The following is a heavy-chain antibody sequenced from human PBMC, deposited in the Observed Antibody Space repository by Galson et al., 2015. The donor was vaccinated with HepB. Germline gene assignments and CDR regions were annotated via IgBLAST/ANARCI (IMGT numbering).Heavy chain of an antibody. CDR3: ARDLGPAYYYDSSGYYTTVGFDP. Sequence: SCKASGGTFSSYAISWVRQAPGQGLEWMGGIIPIFGTANYAQKFQGRVTITADESTSTAYMELSSLRSEDTAVYYCARDLGPAYYYDSSGYYTTVGFDPWGQGTLVTVSS. CDR2: IIPIFGTA. D-gene: IGHD3-22*01. CDR1: GGTFSSYA. V-gene: IGHV1-69*01. J-gene: IGHJ5*02.